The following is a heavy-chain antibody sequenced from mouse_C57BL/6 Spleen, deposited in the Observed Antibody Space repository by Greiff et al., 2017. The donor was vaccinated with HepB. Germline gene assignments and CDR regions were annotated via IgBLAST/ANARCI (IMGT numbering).Heavy chain of an antibody. J-gene: IGHJ4*01. CDR2: IRNKANGYTT. CDR1: GFTFTDYY. D-gene: IGHD4-1*02. Sequence: DVKLVESGGGLVQPGGSLSLSCAASGFTFTDYYMSWVRQPPGKALEWLGFIRNKANGYTTEYSASVKGRFTISRDNSQSILYLQMNALRAEDSATYYCARSPNCMGYWGQGTSVTVAS. CDR3: ARSPNCMGY. V-gene: IGHV7-3*01.